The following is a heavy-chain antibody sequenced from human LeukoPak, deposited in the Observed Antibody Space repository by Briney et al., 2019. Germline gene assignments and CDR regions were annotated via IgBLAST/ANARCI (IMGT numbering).Heavy chain of an antibody. V-gene: IGHV4-34*01. D-gene: IGHD6-6*01. CDR3: ARGRGSSSSSRKSLTDY. Sequence: SETLSLTCAVYGGSFSGYYWSWIRQPPGKGLEWIGEINHSGSTNYNPSLKSRVTISVDTSKNQFSLKLSSVTAADTAVHYCARGRGSSSSSRKSLTDYWGQGTLVTVSS. CDR1: GGSFSGYY. J-gene: IGHJ4*02. CDR2: INHSGST.